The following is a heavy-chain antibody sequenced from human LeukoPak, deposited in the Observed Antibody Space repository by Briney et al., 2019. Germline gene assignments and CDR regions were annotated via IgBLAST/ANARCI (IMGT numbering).Heavy chain of an antibody. CDR2: IYYSGST. Sequence: SETLSLTCTVSGGSISSSSYYWGWIRQPPGKGLEWIGSIYYSGSTYYNPSLKSRVTISVDTSKNQFSLKLSSVTAADTAVYYCARHPPYGYFSGGDRFDPWGQGTLVTVSS. CDR1: GGSISSSSYY. J-gene: IGHJ5*02. D-gene: IGHD5-18*01. V-gene: IGHV4-39*01. CDR3: ARHPPYGYFSGGDRFDP.